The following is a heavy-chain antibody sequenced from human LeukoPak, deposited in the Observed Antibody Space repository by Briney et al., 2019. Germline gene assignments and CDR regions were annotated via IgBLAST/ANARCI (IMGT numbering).Heavy chain of an antibody. J-gene: IGHJ4*02. CDR1: GFTFSHYG. V-gene: IGHV3-30*02. Sequence: GSLRLSCAASGFTFSHYGIHWVRQAPGKGLKWVAFIRSDGGDKSYADSMKGRFTISRDNSKNTLYLQMNSLRAEDTAVYYCATRAGGSYYGEDYFDYWGQGSLVTVSS. CDR3: ATRAGGSYYGEDYFDY. CDR2: IRSDGGDK. D-gene: IGHD1-26*01.